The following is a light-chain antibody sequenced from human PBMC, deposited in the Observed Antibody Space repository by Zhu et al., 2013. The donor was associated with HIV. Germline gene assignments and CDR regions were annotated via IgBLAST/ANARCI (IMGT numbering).Light chain of an antibody. CDR2: GAS. CDR1: QSVSSSY. V-gene: IGKV3-20*01. Sequence: EIVLTQSPGTLSLSPGERATLSCRASQSVSSSYLAWYQQKPGQAPRLLIYGASSRATGIPDKFSGSGSGTDFTLTISRLEPEDFAVYYCQQYDSSPLTFGGGTKVEIK. CDR3: QQYDSSPLT. J-gene: IGKJ4*01.